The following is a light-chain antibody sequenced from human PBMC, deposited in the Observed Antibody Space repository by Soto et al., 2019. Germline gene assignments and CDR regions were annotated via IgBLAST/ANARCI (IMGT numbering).Light chain of an antibody. Sequence: DIQVTKSPSTLSASVGDRVTITCRASQYISTWLAWYQQKPGKAPKLLIYKASTLKSGVPSRFSGSGSGTEFTLTISSLQPDDFATYYCQHYNSYSEAFGQVTKVDIK. CDR3: QHYNSYSEA. CDR1: QYISTW. CDR2: KAS. V-gene: IGKV1-5*03. J-gene: IGKJ1*01.